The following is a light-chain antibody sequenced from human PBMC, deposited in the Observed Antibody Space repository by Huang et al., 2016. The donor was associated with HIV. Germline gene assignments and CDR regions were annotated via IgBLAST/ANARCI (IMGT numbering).Light chain of an antibody. CDR2: GAS. CDR3: QQDYNLPYT. J-gene: IGKJ2*01. Sequence: EIVMTQSPATLSLSPGERATLSCRASQSVSSSYLSWYQQKPGQAPRLLIDGASTRATGIPARCSGSGSGTDFTLTISSLQPEDFAVYYCQQDYNLPYTFGQGTKLEIK. CDR1: QSVSSSY. V-gene: IGKV3D-7*01.